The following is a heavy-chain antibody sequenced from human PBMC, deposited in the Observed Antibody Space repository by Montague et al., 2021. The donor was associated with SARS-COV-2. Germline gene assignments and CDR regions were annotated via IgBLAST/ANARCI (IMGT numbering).Heavy chain of an antibody. CDR1: GDSVVSNSRT. J-gene: IGHJ4*02. Sequence: CAISGDSVVSNSRTSNGNTSSLSSPKDLLCRPYHKTMKKSDYARXXKSRIAINPDTSKNQFSLQLSSVTPKDTALYYCVRGIEAAGSYDYWGQGTLVTVSS. D-gene: IGHD6-13*01. CDR2: PYHKTMKKS. CDR3: VRGIEAAGSYDY. V-gene: IGHV6-1*01.